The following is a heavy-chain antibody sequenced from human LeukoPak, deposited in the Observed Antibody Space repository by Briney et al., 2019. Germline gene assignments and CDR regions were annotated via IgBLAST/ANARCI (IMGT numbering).Heavy chain of an antibody. CDR3: AKDQDYDFWSGYYGLYNWFDP. D-gene: IGHD3-3*01. J-gene: IGHJ5*02. Sequence: GGSLRLSCAASGFTFSSCAMSWVRQAPGKGLEWVSAISGSGGSTYYADSVKGRLTISRDNSKNTLYLQMNSLRAEDTAVYYCAKDQDYDFWSGYYGLYNWFDPWGQGTLVTVSS. CDR2: ISGSGGST. CDR1: GFTFSSCA. V-gene: IGHV3-23*01.